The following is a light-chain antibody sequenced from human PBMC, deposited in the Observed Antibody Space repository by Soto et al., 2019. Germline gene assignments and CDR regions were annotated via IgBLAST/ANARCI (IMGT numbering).Light chain of an antibody. CDR2: GAS. CDR1: QSVTSSY. CDR3: QLYVSSGFT. J-gene: IGKJ2*01. Sequence: EIVLTQSPGTLSLSPGERATLSCRASQSVTSSYLAWYQQKPGQAPRLLIHGASNRATGIPDRISGSGSGTDFTLTISRLEPEDFAVYHCQLYVSSGFTFGQGTKLEI. V-gene: IGKV3-20*01.